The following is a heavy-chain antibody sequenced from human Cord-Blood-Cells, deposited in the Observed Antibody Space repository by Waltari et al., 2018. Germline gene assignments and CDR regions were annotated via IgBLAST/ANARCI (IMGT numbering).Heavy chain of an antibody. V-gene: IGHV3-21*01. J-gene: IGHJ2*01. Sequence: EVQLVESGGGLVKPGGSLRLSCAASGFTFSSYSMNWVRQAPGKGVGWGSSICSSSSYIYYADSVTGRFTISRDNAKNSLYLQMNSLRAEDTAVYYCARDFKPWYFDLWGRGTLVTVSS. CDR3: ARDFKPWYFDL. CDR2: ICSSSSYI. CDR1: GFTFSSYS.